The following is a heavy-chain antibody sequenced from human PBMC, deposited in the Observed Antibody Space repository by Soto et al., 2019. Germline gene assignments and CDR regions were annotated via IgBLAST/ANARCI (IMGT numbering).Heavy chain of an antibody. CDR1: GFSFSAFG. V-gene: IGHV3-30*03. Sequence: PXVCLRLTCAARGFSFSAFGIHGVRQAPGKGLEWVAFLSHDGSNKYYADSVRGRFTISRDNSKNTVYLQMNSLRPDDTAVYYCAPDRAGGTYTYFDKCGQRTRVTVSS. CDR3: APDRAGGTYTYFDK. J-gene: IGHJ4*02. CDR2: LSHDGSNK. D-gene: IGHD1-26*01.